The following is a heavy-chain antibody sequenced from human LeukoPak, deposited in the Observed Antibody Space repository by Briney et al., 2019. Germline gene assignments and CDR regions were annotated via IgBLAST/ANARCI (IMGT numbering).Heavy chain of an antibody. Sequence: PGGSLRLSCAASAFTVDDYAMHWVRQAPGKGLEWVSGISWNSGSIGYADSVKGRFTISRDNAKNSLYLQMNSLRAEDTALYYCAKGGSGSYPGYFDYWGQGTLVTVSS. J-gene: IGHJ4*02. CDR2: ISWNSGSI. V-gene: IGHV3-9*01. CDR1: AFTVDDYA. CDR3: AKGGSGSYPGYFDY. D-gene: IGHD3-10*01.